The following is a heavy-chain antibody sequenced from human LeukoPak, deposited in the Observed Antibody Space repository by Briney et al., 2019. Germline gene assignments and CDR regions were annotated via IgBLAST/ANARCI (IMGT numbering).Heavy chain of an antibody. D-gene: IGHD3-22*01. CDR1: GFTFSSYS. Sequence: GGSLRLSCAASGFTFSSYSMNWLRQAPGKGLEGVSYISSSSSTIYYADSVKGRFTISRDNDKNSLYLQMNRQRAGDTPVYYCARDGMIDPSFDYWGQGTVVTVSS. CDR3: ARDGMIDPSFDY. J-gene: IGHJ4*02. V-gene: IGHV3-48*04. CDR2: ISSSSSTI.